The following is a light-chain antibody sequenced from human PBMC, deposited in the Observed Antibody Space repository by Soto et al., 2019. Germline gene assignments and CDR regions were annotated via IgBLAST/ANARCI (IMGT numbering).Light chain of an antibody. CDR2: EGT. J-gene: IGLJ1*01. CDR1: SSDVGSYDL. V-gene: IGLV2-23*01. Sequence: QSVLTQPASVSGPHGRSIVISCNGSSSDVGSYDLVSWYLQYPGKAPKVIIFEGTKRPSGVSDRFSGSKSGNTASLTISGLQTEDEADYYCCSYAGSRTYVFGPGTKVTVL. CDR3: CSYAGSRTYV.